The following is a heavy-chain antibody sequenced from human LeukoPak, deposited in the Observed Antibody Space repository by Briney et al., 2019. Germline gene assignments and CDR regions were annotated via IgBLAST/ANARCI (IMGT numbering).Heavy chain of an antibody. CDR2: IYYSGST. Sequence: PSETLSLTCTVSGGSITSYYWNWIRQPPGKGLEWIGYIYYSGSTNYNPFLKSRVTISVDTSKNQFSLKLSSVTAADTAVYYCARGGGGCSSTSCYWYWGQGTLVTVSS. D-gene: IGHD2-2*01. CDR1: GGSITSYY. J-gene: IGHJ4*02. CDR3: ARGGGGCSSTSCYWY. V-gene: IGHV4-59*01.